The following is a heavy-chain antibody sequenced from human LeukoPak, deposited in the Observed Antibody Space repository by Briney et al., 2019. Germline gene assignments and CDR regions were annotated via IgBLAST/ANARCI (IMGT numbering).Heavy chain of an antibody. CDR2: INHSGST. Sequence: SETLSLTCAVYGGSFSGYYWSWIRQPPGKGLEWIGEINHSGSTNYNPSLKSRVTISVDTSKNQFSLKLSSVTAADTAVYYCARGLFGSGNYYTPPSLKRGFDPWGQGTLVTVSS. CDR3: ARGLFGSGNYYTPPSLKRGFDP. D-gene: IGHD3-10*01. J-gene: IGHJ5*02. V-gene: IGHV4-34*01. CDR1: GGSFSGYY.